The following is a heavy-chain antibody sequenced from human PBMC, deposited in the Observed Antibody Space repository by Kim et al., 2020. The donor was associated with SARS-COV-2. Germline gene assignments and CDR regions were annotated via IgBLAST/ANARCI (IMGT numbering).Heavy chain of an antibody. Sequence: GGSLRLSCVASGFTFSSHWMSWVRQAPGKGMEWVANMNEDGSKELYVDSVKGRFTISRDNAKNSLYLQMNSLRAEDTAVYFCARGDRGTAGVDYWGQGTLVNVSS. J-gene: IGHJ4*02. CDR1: GFTFSSHW. D-gene: IGHD6-13*01. CDR3: ARGDRGTAGVDY. V-gene: IGHV3-7*05. CDR2: MNEDGSKE.